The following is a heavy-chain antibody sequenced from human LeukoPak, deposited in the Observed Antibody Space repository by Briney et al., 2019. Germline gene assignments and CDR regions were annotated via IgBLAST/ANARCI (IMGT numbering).Heavy chain of an antibody. J-gene: IGHJ4*02. V-gene: IGHV3-9*01. D-gene: IGHD5-12*01. Sequence: GGSLRLSCAASGFTFDDYAMPWVRQAPGKGLEWVSGISWNSGSIGYADSVKGRFTISRDNAKNSLYLQMNSLRAEDTALHYCAKAKRGYSGYVFDYWGQGTLVTVSS. CDR3: AKAKRGYSGYVFDY. CDR2: ISWNSGSI. CDR1: GFTFDDYA.